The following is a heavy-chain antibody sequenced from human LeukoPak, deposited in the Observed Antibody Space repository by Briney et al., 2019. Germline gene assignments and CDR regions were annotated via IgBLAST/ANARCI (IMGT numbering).Heavy chain of an antibody. CDR3: ATGIVGTNKRPYNWFDP. CDR2: IIPIFGTV. CDR1: GGTFSSYA. J-gene: IGHJ5*02. Sequence: SVKVSCKASGGTFSSYAISWVRQAPGQGLEWMGGIIPIFGTVNYAQKFQGRVTITADESTSTAYMELSSLRSEDTAVYYCATGIVGTNKRPYNWFDPWGQGTLVTVSS. V-gene: IGHV1-69*13. D-gene: IGHD2/OR15-2a*01.